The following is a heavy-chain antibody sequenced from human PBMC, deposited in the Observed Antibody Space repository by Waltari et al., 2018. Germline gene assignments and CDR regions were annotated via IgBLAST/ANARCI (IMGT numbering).Heavy chain of an antibody. Sequence: EAQLMESGGGLVQPGGSLRLSCAAPGLHLPGSWMTWVRRAPGKGLEWVANIKWDGSATWYAESLSGRFIISRDNARNSLFLQINSPSAEDTAIYYCARGSAGYVRVWDLWGQGTSVTVSS. V-gene: IGHV3-7*03. CDR1: GLHLPGSW. J-gene: IGHJ5*02. CDR3: ARGSAGYVRVWDL. D-gene: IGHD2-2*01. CDR2: IKWDGSAT.